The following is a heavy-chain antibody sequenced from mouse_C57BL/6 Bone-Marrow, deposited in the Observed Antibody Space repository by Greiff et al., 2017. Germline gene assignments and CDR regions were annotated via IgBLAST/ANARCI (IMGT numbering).Heavy chain of an antibody. J-gene: IGHJ1*03. CDR1: GYTFTDYY. V-gene: IGHV1-19*01. Sequence: EVQLQQSGPVLVKPGASVKMSCKASGYTFTDYYMNWVKQSHGRSLEWIGVINPYNGGTSYNQKFKGKATLTVDKSSSTAYMERNSLTSEDSAVXYCSREITTVVATSLYWYFDVWGTGTTVTVSS. D-gene: IGHD1-1*01. CDR3: SREITTVVATSLYWYFDV. CDR2: INPYNGGT.